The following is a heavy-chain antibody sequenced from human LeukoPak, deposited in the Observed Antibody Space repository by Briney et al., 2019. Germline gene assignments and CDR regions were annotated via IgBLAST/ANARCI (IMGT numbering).Heavy chain of an antibody. CDR3: ARKHLESSSWYLPFDY. J-gene: IGHJ4*02. V-gene: IGHV3-43*02. CDR1: GFTFDDYA. D-gene: IGHD6-13*01. Sequence: GGSLRLSCAASGFTFDDYAMHWVRQAPGKGLEWVSLISGDGGSTYYADSVKGRFTISRDNSKNSLYLQMNSLRTEDTALYYCARKHLESSSWYLPFDYWGQGTLVTVSP. CDR2: ISGDGGST.